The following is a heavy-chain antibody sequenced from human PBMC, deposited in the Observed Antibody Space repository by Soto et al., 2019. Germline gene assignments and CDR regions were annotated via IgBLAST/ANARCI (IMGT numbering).Heavy chain of an antibody. Sequence: EVQLLXSGGGLVQPGGSLRLSCAASGFTFSSYAMSWVRQAPGKGLEWVSAISGSGGSTYYADSVKGRXTXXXXNSKXXXXXXXXXXXXXXXXXXXXXXXXDIVVVPAAMGAYYYGMDVWGQGTTVTVSS. V-gene: IGHV3-23*01. J-gene: IGHJ6*02. CDR3: XXXXDIVVVPAAMGAYYYGMDV. D-gene: IGHD2-2*01. CDR1: GFTFSSYA. CDR2: ISGSGGST.